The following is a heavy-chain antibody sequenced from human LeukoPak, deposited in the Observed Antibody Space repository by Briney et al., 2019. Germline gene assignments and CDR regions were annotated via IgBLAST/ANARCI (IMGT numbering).Heavy chain of an antibody. V-gene: IGHV3-23*01. CDR2: INWNGGST. J-gene: IGHJ4*02. Sequence: GGSLRLSCAASGFTFGNYGMSWVRQAPGKGLEWGSGINWNGGSTYYADSVKGRFTISRDNSKNTLYLQMNSLRAEDTAVYYCAKDDYGDCESPGVDYWGQGTLVTVSS. CDR1: GFTFGNYG. D-gene: IGHD4-17*01. CDR3: AKDDYGDCESPGVDY.